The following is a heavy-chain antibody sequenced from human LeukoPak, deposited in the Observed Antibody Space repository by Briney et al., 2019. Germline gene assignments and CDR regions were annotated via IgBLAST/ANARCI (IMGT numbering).Heavy chain of an antibody. Sequence: SETLSLTCAVYGGSFSDYYRSWIRQPPGKGLEWIGEINHSGSTNYNPSLKSRVTISVDTSKNQFSLKLSSVTAADTAVYYCARGPLPYCSSTSCYLGGYYYYGMDVWGKGTTVTVSS. CDR3: ARGPLPYCSSTSCYLGGYYYYGMDV. CDR2: INHSGST. J-gene: IGHJ6*04. CDR1: GGSFSDYY. V-gene: IGHV4-34*01. D-gene: IGHD2-2*01.